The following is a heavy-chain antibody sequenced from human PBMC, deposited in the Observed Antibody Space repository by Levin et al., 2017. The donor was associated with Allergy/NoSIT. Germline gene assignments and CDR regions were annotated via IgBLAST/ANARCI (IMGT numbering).Heavy chain of an antibody. D-gene: IGHD2-15*01. CDR1: GGTFSSYA. CDR2: IIPIFGTA. Sequence: SVKVSCKASGGTFSSYAISWVRQAPGQGLEWMGGIIPIFGTANYAQKFQGRVTITADESTSTAYMELSSLRSEDTAVYYCASSDCSGGSCDLSLFDYWGQGTLVTVSS. J-gene: IGHJ4*02. CDR3: ASSDCSGGSCDLSLFDY. V-gene: IGHV1-69*13.